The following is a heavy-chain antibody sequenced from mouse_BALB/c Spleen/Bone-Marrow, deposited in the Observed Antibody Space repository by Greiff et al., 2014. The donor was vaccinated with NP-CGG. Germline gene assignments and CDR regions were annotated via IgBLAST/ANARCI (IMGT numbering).Heavy chain of an antibody. V-gene: IGHV1-69*01. Sequence: VQLQQSGPELVRPGASVKMSCKASGFTFTRYWMHWVNQTPGKGLEWIGMIDPSNSETRLNQKFKDKSTLNIDKSSNTAYMQLIILTSEDSTVYYGASAADYDNHFYVMDYWGQGTSVTVSS. J-gene: IGHJ4*01. CDR3: ASAADYDNHFYVMDY. CDR2: IDPSNSET. D-gene: IGHD2-1*01. CDR1: GFTFTRYW.